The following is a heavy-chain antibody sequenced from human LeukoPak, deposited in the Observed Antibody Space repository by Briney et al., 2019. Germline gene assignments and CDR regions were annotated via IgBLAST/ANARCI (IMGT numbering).Heavy chain of an antibody. D-gene: IGHD6-13*01. J-gene: IGHJ6*03. CDR2: MNPNSGNT. CDR1: GYTFTSYD. V-gene: IGHV1-8*01. Sequence: ASVKVSFKASGYTFTSYDINWVRQATGQGLEWMGWMNPNSGNTGNSQKFQGRVTMTRNTSISTAYMELSSLRSEDTAVYYCARILGGSSWYLFYYYMDVWGKGTTVTVSS. CDR3: ARILGGSSWYLFYYYMDV.